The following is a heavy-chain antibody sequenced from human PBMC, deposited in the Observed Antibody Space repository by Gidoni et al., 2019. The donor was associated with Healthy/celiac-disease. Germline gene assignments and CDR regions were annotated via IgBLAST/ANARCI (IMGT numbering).Heavy chain of an antibody. V-gene: IGHV1-46*01. D-gene: IGHD5-12*01. J-gene: IGHJ4*02. CDR3: ARDESGGPRRGYDLDY. CDR2: LNPSGGST. Sequence: QVQLVQSGAEVKKPGASVTVSCKASGYTFTSYYMHWVRQAPGQGLEWMGILNPSGGSTSYAQKFQGRVTMTRDTSTSTVYMELSSLRSEDTAVYYCARDESGGPRRGYDLDYWGQGTLVTVSS. CDR1: GYTFTSYY.